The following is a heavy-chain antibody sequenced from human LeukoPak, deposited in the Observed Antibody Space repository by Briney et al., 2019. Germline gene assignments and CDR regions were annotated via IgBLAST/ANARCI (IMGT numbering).Heavy chain of an antibody. D-gene: IGHD6-6*01. CDR1: GFTFSSYA. V-gene: IGHV3-23*01. J-gene: IGHJ5*02. Sequence: PGGSLRLSCAASGFTFSSYAMSWVRQAPGKGLEWVSAISGSGGSTYYADSVKGRFTISRDNSKNTLCLQMNSLRAEDTAVYYCAKGYSSSSVAWFDPWGQGTLVTVSS. CDR3: AKGYSSSSVAWFDP. CDR2: ISGSGGST.